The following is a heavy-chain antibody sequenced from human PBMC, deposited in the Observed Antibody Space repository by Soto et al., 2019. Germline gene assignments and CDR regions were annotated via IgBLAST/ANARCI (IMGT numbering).Heavy chain of an antibody. D-gene: IGHD3-10*01. V-gene: IGHV3-23*01. CDR2: ISGSGGST. CDR3: AKDISYYGSGSYSPNSHFDY. J-gene: IGHJ4*02. CDR1: GFTFSSYA. Sequence: PGGSLRLSCAASGFTFSSYAMSWVRQAPGKGLEWVSAISGSGGSTYYADSVKGRFTISRDNSKNTLYLQMNSLRAEDTAVYYCAKDISYYGSGSYSPNSHFDYWGQGTLVTVSS.